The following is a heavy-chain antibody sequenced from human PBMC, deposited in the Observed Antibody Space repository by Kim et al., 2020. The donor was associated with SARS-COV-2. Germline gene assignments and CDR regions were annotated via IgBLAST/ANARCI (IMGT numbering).Heavy chain of an antibody. CDR2: ISGSGGST. CDR1: GFTFSSYA. J-gene: IGHJ4*02. D-gene: IGHD2-2*01. CDR3: AKGGGGAAAHTNYYFDY. V-gene: IGHV3-23*01. Sequence: GGSLRLSCAASGFTFSSYAMSWVRQAPGKGLEWVSAISGSGGSTYYADSVKGRFTISRDNSKNTLYLQMNSLRAEDTAVYYCAKGGGGAAAHTNYYFDYWGQGTLVTVSS.